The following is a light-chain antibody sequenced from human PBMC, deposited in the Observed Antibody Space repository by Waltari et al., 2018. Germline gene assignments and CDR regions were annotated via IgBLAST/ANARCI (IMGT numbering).Light chain of an antibody. V-gene: IGLV2-14*03. Sequence: QSALTQPASVSGSPGQSITISCTGTSSDIGAYNAVSWYQQLPGKAPKVVIYDVHNRPSGVSNRFSGSMSGNTASLTISGLQTEDEADYYCSSKTTRDTRLFGGGTKLTVL. CDR1: SSDIGAYNA. J-gene: IGLJ3*02. CDR3: SSKTTRDTRL. CDR2: DVH.